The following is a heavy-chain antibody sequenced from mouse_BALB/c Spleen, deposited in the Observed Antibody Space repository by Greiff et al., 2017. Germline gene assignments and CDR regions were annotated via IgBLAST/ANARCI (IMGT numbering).Heavy chain of an antibody. CDR3: APHYYGSSYVRFAY. Sequence: VQLQQSGAELVKPGASVKLSCTASGFNIKDTYMPWVKQRPEQGLEWIGRIDPANGNTKYDPKFQGKTTITADTSSNTAYLQLSSRTSGDTAVYYCAPHYYGSSYVRFAYWGQGTLVTVSA. CDR1: GFNIKDTY. V-gene: IGHV14-3*02. D-gene: IGHD1-1*01. CDR2: IDPANGNT. J-gene: IGHJ3*01.